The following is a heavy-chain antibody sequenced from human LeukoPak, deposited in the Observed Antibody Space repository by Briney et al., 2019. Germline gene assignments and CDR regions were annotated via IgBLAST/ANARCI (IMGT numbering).Heavy chain of an antibody. CDR3: ARDRGGDGINYYFDY. D-gene: IGHD5-24*01. Sequence: PGGSLRLSCAASGFTFSSYDMHWVRQAPGKGLEWVAVIWYDGSNKYYADSVKGRFTISRDNSKNTLYLQVNSLRAEETAVYYCARDRGGDGINYYFDYWGQGTLVTVSS. V-gene: IGHV3-33*01. CDR1: GFTFSSYD. CDR2: IWYDGSNK. J-gene: IGHJ4*02.